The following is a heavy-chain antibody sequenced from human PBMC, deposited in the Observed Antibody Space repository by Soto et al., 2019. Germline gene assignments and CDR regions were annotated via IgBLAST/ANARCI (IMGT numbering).Heavy chain of an antibody. J-gene: IGHJ6*02. CDR2: LSYGGSP. Sequence: QGLLQESGPRLVKASESLSLTCTVSVGPISSYSGSWIRQTPGKGLEWIGYLSYGGSPNYNPSLESRVTITINTTATQFSLKLKSLTAADTAVYYCARGFWATGGGNYYYSMDVWGQGTTVRVS. CDR1: VGPISSYS. V-gene: IGHV4-59*13. CDR3: ARGFWATGGGNYYYSMDV. D-gene: IGHD2-15*01.